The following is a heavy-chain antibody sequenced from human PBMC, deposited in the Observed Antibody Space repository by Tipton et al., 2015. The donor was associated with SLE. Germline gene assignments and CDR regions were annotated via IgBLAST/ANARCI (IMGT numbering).Heavy chain of an antibody. CDR2: IYTSGST. Sequence: TLSLTCTVSGGSISSGSYYWSWIRQPAGKGLEWIGRIYTSGSTYYNPSLKSRVTISVDTSKNQFSLKLNSVTAADTAVYYCASPMAGYWGQGTLVTVSS. J-gene: IGHJ4*02. CDR1: GGSISSGSYY. V-gene: IGHV4-61*02. CDR3: ASPMAGY. D-gene: IGHD5-24*01.